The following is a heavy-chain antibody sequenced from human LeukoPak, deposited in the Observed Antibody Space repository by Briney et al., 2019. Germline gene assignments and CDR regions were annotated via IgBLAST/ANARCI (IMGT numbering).Heavy chain of an antibody. CDR2: ISSSSSYI. Sequence: GGSLRLSCAASGFTFSSYSMNWVRQAPGEGLEWVSSISSSSSYIYYADSVKGRFTISRDNAKNSLYLQMNSLRAEDTAVYYCARIGATRTRYYYYYMDVWGKGTTVTVSS. J-gene: IGHJ6*03. CDR3: ARIGATRTRYYYYYMDV. V-gene: IGHV3-21*01. CDR1: GFTFSSYS. D-gene: IGHD5-12*01.